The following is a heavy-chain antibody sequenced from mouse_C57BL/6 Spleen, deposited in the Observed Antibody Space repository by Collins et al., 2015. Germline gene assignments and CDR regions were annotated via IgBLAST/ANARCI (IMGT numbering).Heavy chain of an antibody. J-gene: IGHJ4*01. CDR3: ARGETIAMDY. V-gene: IGHV3-2*02. Sequence: DVQLQESGPGLVKPSQSLSLTCTVTGYSITSDYAWNWIRQFPGNKLEWMGYISYSGSTSYNPSLKSRISITRDTSKNQFFLQLNSVTTEDTATYYCARGETIAMDYWGQGTSVTVSS. D-gene: IGHD3-2*01. CDR1: GYSITSDYA. CDR2: ISYSGST.